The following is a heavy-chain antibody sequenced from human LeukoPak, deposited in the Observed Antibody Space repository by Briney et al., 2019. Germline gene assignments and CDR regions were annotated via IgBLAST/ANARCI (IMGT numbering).Heavy chain of an antibody. J-gene: IGHJ4*02. CDR2: IYHSGST. Sequence: SETLSLTCAVSGYSISSGYYWGWIRQPPGKGLEWIGSIYHSGSTYYNPSLKSRVTISVDTSKNQFSLKLSSVTAADTAVYYCANTVSNYWGQGTLVTVSS. CDR3: ANTVSNY. CDR1: GYSISSGYY. V-gene: IGHV4-38-2*01.